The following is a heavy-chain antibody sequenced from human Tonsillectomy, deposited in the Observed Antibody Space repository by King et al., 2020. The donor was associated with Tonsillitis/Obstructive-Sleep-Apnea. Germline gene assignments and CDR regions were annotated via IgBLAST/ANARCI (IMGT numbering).Heavy chain of an antibody. V-gene: IGHV3-15*07. Sequence: VQLVESGGGLVKPGGSLRLSCAASGFTFSNAWMNWVRQAPGKGLEWVGRIKSKTDGGTTDYAAPVKGRFTISRDDSKNTLYLQMNSLKTEDTAVYYCTTGRYYDILTPSSSLLYLDYYGMDVWGQGTTVTVSS. CDR3: TTGRYYDILTPSSSLLYLDYYGMDV. D-gene: IGHD3-9*01. J-gene: IGHJ6*02. CDR2: IKSKTDGGTT. CDR1: GFTFSNAW.